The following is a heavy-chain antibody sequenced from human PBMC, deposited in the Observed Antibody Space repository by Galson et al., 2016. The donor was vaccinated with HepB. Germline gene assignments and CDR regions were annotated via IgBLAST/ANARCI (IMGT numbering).Heavy chain of an antibody. Sequence: SLRLSCAASGFTFNTYAMTWVRQAPGKGLECVATISGNGIGTAYAGSVKGRFTISRDNSKNTVYLQMNSLRAEDTAVYYCARAYQYTLDYWGQGTLVTVSS. CDR2: ISGNGIGT. D-gene: IGHD1-1*01. CDR1: GFTFNTYA. V-gene: IGHV3-23*01. CDR3: ARAYQYTLDY. J-gene: IGHJ4*02.